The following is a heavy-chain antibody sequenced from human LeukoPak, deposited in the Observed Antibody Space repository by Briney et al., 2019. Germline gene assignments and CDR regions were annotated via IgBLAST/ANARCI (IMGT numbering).Heavy chain of an antibody. CDR2: MSYDGTNK. Sequence: PGRSLRLSCAASGFTFSAYSMHWVRQAPGKGLEWVAVMSYDGTNKDYADSVKGRFSISRDNSKNTLYLQMNRLRADDTAVYYCARDRSQEFDPWGQGTLVTVSS. CDR3: ARDRSQEFDP. D-gene: IGHD3-10*01. J-gene: IGHJ5*02. CDR1: GFTFSAYS. V-gene: IGHV3-30*04.